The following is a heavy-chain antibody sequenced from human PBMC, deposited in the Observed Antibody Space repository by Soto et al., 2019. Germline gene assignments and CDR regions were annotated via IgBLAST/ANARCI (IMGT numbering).Heavy chain of an antibody. D-gene: IGHD6-13*01. Sequence: ASVKVSCKASGYTFTSYYMHWVRQAPGQGLEWMGIINPSGGSTSYAQKFQGRVTMTRDTSTSTVYMELSSLRSEDTAVYYCARDHAGVAAGTEVGPSKNDYWRQGTLVTVSS. J-gene: IGHJ4*02. CDR3: ARDHAGVAAGTEVGPSKNDY. V-gene: IGHV1-46*01. CDR2: INPSGGST. CDR1: GYTFTSYY.